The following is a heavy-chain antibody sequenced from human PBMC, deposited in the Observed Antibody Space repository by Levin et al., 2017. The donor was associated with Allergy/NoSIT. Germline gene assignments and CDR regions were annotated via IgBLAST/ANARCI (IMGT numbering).Heavy chain of an antibody. J-gene: IGHJ3*02. Sequence: GGSLRLSCAASGFTFSSYAMHWVRQAPGKGLEWVAVISYDGSNKYYADSVKGRFTISRDNSKNTLYLQMNSLRAEDTAVYYCARGGVASKWFGELAHASDGAFDSWGQGTMVTVSS. CDR1: GFTFSSYA. CDR3: ARGGVASKWFGELAHASDGAFDS. V-gene: IGHV3-30-3*01. CDR2: ISYDGSNK. D-gene: IGHD3-10*01.